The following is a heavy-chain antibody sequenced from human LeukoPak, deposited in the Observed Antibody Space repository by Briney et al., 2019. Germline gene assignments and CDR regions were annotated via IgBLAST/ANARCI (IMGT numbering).Heavy chain of an antibody. CDR2: IDPSDSYT. CDR1: GYSFAYHW. D-gene: IGHD3-22*01. V-gene: IGHV5-10-1*01. Sequence: GESLKISCKGSGYSFAYHWITWVRQKPGKGLEWMARIDPSDSYTKYSPSFQGHVTISADKSISTAYLQWSSLKASDTAIYYCARLDYDSTFSGFDYWGQGTLVTVPT. CDR3: ARLDYDSTFSGFDY. J-gene: IGHJ4*02.